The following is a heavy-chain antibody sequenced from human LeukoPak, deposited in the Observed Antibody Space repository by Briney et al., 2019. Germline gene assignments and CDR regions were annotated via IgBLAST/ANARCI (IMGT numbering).Heavy chain of an antibody. J-gene: IGHJ4*02. CDR3: ARSLVVAYCGGDCCFDY. V-gene: IGHV1-2*02. CDR1: GYTFTGYY. Sequence: ASVKVSCKASGYTFTGYYMHWVRQAPGQGLEWMGWINPNSGGTNYAQKFQGRVTMTRDTSISTAYMELSRLRSDDTAVYYCARSLVVAYCGGDCCFDYWGQGTLVTVSS. CDR2: INPNSGGT. D-gene: IGHD2-21*02.